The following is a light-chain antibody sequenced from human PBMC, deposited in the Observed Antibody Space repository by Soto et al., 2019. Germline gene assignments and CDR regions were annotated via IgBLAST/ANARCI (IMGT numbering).Light chain of an antibody. V-gene: IGKV3-20*01. CDR1: QRVRSNY. J-gene: IGKJ3*01. CDR3: QQDGASPL. Sequence: EIVLTQSPGTLSLSPGDRATLSCRASQRVRSNYLAWYQQKPGQAPRLRIYGASSRATGIPARFSGSGSGTDFALPISRLEPEVFAVYYCQQDGASPLVGPWTKVDIK. CDR2: GAS.